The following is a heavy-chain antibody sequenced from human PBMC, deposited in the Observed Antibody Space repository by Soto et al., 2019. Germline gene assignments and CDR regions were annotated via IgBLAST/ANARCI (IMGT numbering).Heavy chain of an antibody. CDR3: ARSRRGGEQDAFDI. D-gene: IGHD3-10*01. CDR2: ISSNGGST. CDR1: GFTFSSYA. J-gene: IGHJ3*02. V-gene: IGHV3-64D*06. Sequence: GESLKISCSASGFTFSSYAMHWVRQAPGKGLEYVSAISSNGGSTYYADSVKGRFTISRDNSKNTLYLQMSSLRAEDTAVYYCARSRRGGEQDAFDIWGQGTMVTVSS.